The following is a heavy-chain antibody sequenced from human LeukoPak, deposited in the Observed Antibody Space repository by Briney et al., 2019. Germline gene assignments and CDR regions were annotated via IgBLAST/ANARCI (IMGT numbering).Heavy chain of an antibody. D-gene: IGHD5-12*01. V-gene: IGHV4-30-2*01. CDR3: ARDSVESGYDSWWFDP. J-gene: IGHJ5*02. CDR2: IYHSGST. CDR1: GGSISSGGYY. Sequence: PSQTLSLTCTVSGGSISSGGYYWSWIRQPPGKGLEWIGYIYHSGSTYYNPSLKSRVTISVDRSKNQFSLKLSSVTAADTAVYYCARDSVESGYDSWWFDPWGQGTLVTVSS.